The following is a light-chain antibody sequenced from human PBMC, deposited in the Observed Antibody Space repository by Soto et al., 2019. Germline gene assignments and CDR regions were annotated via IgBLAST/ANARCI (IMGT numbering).Light chain of an antibody. J-gene: IGKJ5*01. CDR2: ESS. CDR3: QQYGNSPIT. V-gene: IGKV3-11*01. CDR1: QSVSSY. Sequence: EIVLTQSPATLSLSTGERATLSCRASQSVSSYLAWYQQKPGQAPRLLIYESSNRATGIAARFSGSGSGTDFTLTISRLEPEDFAVFYCQQYGNSPITFGQGTRLEIK.